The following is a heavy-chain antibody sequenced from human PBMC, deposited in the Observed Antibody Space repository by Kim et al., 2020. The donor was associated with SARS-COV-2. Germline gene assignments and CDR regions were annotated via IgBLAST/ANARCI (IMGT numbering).Heavy chain of an antibody. D-gene: IGHD2-15*01. CDR3: ARDGGYCSGGSCYKDYYYGMDV. CDR1: GFTFSSYA. CDR2: ISYDGSNK. V-gene: IGHV3-30-3*01. Sequence: GGSLRLSCAASGFTFSSYAMHWVRQAPGKGLEWVAVISYDGSNKYYADSVKGRFTISRDNSKNTLYLQMNSLRAEDTAVYYCARDGGYCSGGSCYKDYYYGMDVWGQGTTVTVSS. J-gene: IGHJ6*02.